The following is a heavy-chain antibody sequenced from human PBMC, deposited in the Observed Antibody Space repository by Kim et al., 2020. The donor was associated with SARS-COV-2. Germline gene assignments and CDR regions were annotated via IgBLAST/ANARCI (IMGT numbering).Heavy chain of an antibody. D-gene: IGHD6-13*01. J-gene: IGHJ2*01. CDR3: ARVGTSCFNAYSSSCLDWYFDL. Sequence: SVKVSCKASGGTFSSYAISWVRQAPGQGLEWMGGIIPIFGTANYAQKFQGRVTITADESTSTAYMELSSLRSEDTAVYHCARVGTSCFNAYSSSCLDWYFDLWGRGTLVTVSS. CDR1: GGTFSSYA. V-gene: IGHV1-69*13. CDR2: IIPIFGTA.